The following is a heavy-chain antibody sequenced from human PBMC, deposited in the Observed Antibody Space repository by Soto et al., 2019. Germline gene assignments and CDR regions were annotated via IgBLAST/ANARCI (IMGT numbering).Heavy chain of an antibody. CDR3: ARDTAIPRVVVAGGWFDP. J-gene: IGHJ5*02. CDR2: ISAYNGNT. D-gene: IGHD2-15*01. Sequence: QVQLVQSGAEVKKPGASVKVSCKASGYTFTSYGISWGRQAPGQGLEWMGWISAYNGNTNYAQKPQGRVTMTTNTSTSTADMELRSLRSDDTAVYYCARDTAIPRVVVAGGWFDPWGQGTLVTVSS. V-gene: IGHV1-18*01. CDR1: GYTFTSYG.